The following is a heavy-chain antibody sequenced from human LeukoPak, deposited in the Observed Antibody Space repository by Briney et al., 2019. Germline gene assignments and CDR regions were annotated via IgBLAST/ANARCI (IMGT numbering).Heavy chain of an antibody. CDR2: INQRGTT. V-gene: IGHV4-34*01. CDR1: GDSFSWHY. CDR3: ARPGIRDYFYYMDV. D-gene: IGHD3-3*02. Sequence: SETLSLTCAVCGDSFSWHYWSWIRQPPGKGMEWIGEINQRGTTTYNPSLKSRLTISMDTSRNQYFLNLDSVTAADTAIYYCARPGIRDYFYYMDVWGEGTPVTVSS. J-gene: IGHJ6*03.